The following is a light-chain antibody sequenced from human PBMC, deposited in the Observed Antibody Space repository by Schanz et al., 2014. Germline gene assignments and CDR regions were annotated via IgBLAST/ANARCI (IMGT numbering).Light chain of an antibody. CDR1: QTIGIT. V-gene: IGKV3-15*01. CDR2: GAS. J-gene: IGKJ1*01. Sequence: DIVMTQSPATLSVSPGEGATLSCRASQTIGITLVWYQQKPGQAPRLLISGASTRATGVPARFSGSGSGTEFTLTISSLQSEDFAVYFCQQYNDWPWTFGQGTKVEIK. CDR3: QQYNDWPWT.